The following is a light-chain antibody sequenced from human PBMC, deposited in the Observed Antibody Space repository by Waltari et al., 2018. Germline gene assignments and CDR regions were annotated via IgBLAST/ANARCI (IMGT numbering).Light chain of an antibody. CDR1: SGNIASTS. CDR2: EDY. Sequence: NFMLTQPRSVSESPGKTVTISCTRRSGNIASTSVQWYQQRPGSSPTTVIYEDYHRPPGVPDRFSASVDSSSNSASLTISGLKTEDEADYYCQSYDSNNYVIFGGGTKLTVL. V-gene: IGLV6-57*01. J-gene: IGLJ2*01. CDR3: QSYDSNNYVI.